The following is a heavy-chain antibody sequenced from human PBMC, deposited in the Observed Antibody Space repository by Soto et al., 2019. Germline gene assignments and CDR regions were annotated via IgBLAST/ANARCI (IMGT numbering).Heavy chain of an antibody. D-gene: IGHD6-13*01. CDR2: INPSGGST. V-gene: IGHV1-46*01. CDR1: GYTFTSYY. J-gene: IGHJ6*02. CDR3: ARLKPPEYSSRISYGMDV. Sequence: ASVKVSCTASGYTFTSYYMHWVRQAPGQGLEWMGIINPSGGSTSYAQKFQGRVTMTRDTSTSTVYMELSSLRSEDTAVYYCARLKPPEYSSRISYGMDVWGQGTTVTVSS.